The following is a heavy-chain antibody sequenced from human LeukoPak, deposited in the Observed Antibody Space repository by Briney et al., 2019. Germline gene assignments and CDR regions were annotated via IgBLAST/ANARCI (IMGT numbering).Heavy chain of an antibody. CDR1: GFTFSDHI. J-gene: IGHJ4*02. CDR2: VSGSGSTV. CDR3: VRQFAS. Sequence: GGSLRLSCAASGFTFSDHIMNWVRQLPGKRLEWVAYVSGSGSTVYYADSVKGRFTTSRDNGKSSLYLQMNSLRVEDTALYYCVRQFASWGQGTLVTVSS. V-gene: IGHV3-48*01.